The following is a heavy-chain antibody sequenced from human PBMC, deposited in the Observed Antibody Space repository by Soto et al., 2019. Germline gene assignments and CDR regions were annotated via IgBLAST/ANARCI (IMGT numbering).Heavy chain of an antibody. J-gene: IGHJ6*02. V-gene: IGHV1-18*04. Sequence: ASVKVSCKASGYTFTSYGISWVRQAPGQGLEWMGWISAYNGNTNYAQKLQGRVTMTTDTSTSTAYMELRSLRSDDTAVYYCARVVSREYYYYYYGMDVWGQGTTVTVSS. CDR1: GYTFTSYG. CDR3: ARVVSREYYYYYYGMDV. CDR2: ISAYNGNT. D-gene: IGHD3-16*02.